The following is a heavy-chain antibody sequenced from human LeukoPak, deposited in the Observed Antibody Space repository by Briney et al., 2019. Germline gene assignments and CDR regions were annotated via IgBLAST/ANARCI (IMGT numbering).Heavy chain of an antibody. CDR1: GGSFSGYY. D-gene: IGHD3-3*01. CDR3: ARRLGYYDFWSGYSAPNYYYMDV. CDR2: INQSGST. Sequence: PSETLSLTCAVYGGSFSGYYWSWIRQPPGKGLEWIGEINQSGSTNYNPSLKSRVTISVDTSKNQFSLKLSSVTAADTAVYYCARRLGYYDFWSGYSAPNYYYMDVWGKGTTVTVSS. J-gene: IGHJ6*03. V-gene: IGHV4-34*01.